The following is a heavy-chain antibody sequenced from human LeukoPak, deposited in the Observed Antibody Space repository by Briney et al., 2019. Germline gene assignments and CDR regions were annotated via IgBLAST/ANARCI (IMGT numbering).Heavy chain of an antibody. D-gene: IGHD3-9*01. CDR1: GGSISSYY. V-gene: IGHV4-59*01. CDR3: AGEPPYYDILTGYSLPQYFQH. Sequence: SETLSLTCTVSGGSISSYYWSWIRQPPGKRLEWIGYIYYSGSTNYNPSLKSRVTISVDTSKNQFSLKLSSVTAADTAVYYCAGEPPYYDILTGYSLPQYFQHWGQGTLVTVSS. J-gene: IGHJ1*01. CDR2: IYYSGST.